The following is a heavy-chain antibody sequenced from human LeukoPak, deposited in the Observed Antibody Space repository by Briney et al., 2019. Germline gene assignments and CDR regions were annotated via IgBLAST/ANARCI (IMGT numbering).Heavy chain of an antibody. CDR3: AKDRHFYGAGTYYNLDY. Sequence: PGGSLRLSCAASGFIFSTHGMHWVRQAPGQGLEWVSLISYDGSTKYYAGSVEGRFTISRDNSKSTLYLQLNSLRVEDTAVYYCAKDRHFYGAGTYYNLDYWGQGTLVTVSS. CDR2: ISYDGSTK. D-gene: IGHD3-10*01. CDR1: GFIFSTHG. V-gene: IGHV3-30*18. J-gene: IGHJ4*02.